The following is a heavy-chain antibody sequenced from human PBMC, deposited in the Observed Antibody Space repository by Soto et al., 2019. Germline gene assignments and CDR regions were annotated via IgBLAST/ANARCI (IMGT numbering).Heavy chain of an antibody. CDR3: ARRPRRFPYHYGMDV. D-gene: IGHD3-10*01. CDR2: IYPGDSDT. Sequence: PGESLKISSKGSGYSFTSYWIGWVRQMPGKGLEWMGIIYPGDSDTRYSPSFQGQVTISADKSISTAYLQWSSLKASDTAMYYCARRPRRFPYHYGMDVWGQGTTVTVSS. J-gene: IGHJ6*02. V-gene: IGHV5-51*01. CDR1: GYSFTSYW.